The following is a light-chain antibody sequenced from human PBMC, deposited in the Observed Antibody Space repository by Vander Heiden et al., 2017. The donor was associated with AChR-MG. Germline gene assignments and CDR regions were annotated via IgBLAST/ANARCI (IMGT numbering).Light chain of an antibody. J-gene: IGKJ1*01. CDR1: QSVSSSY. Sequence: PGERATLSCRASQSVSSSYLAWYQQRPGQAPRLLIYGASSRATGIPDRFSGSGSGTDFTLTISRLEPEDFAVYYCQQYGSSRWTFGQGTKVEIK. CDR3: QQYGSSRWT. CDR2: GAS. V-gene: IGKV3-20*01.